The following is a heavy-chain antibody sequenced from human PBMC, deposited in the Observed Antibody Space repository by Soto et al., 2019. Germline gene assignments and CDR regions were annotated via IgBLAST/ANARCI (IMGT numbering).Heavy chain of an antibody. CDR3: ASSNYDSPIPRYY. D-gene: IGHD3-22*01. Sequence: SETLSLTCAVSGGSISSGGYSWSWIRQPPGKGLEWIGYIYHSGSTYYNPSLKSRVTISVDRSKNQFSLKLSSVTAADTAVYYGASSNYDSPIPRYYWGQGTLVTVSS. J-gene: IGHJ4*02. CDR2: IYHSGST. CDR1: GGSISSGGYS. V-gene: IGHV4-30-2*01.